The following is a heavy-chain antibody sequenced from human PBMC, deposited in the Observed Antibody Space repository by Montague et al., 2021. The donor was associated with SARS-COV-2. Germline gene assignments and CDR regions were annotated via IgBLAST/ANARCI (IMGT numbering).Heavy chain of an antibody. CDR2: IYSGGSST. D-gene: IGHD3-3*01. CDR1: GFTFSSYA. Sequence: SLRLSCAASGFTFSSYAMSWVRQAPGKGLEWVSVIYSGGSSTYYADSVKGRFTISRDNSKNTLYLQMNSLRAEDTAVYYCAKDRTTIFGVVIIDRIWRDAFDIWGQGTMVTVSS. V-gene: IGHV3-23*03. J-gene: IGHJ3*02. CDR3: AKDRTTIFGVVIIDRIWRDAFDI.